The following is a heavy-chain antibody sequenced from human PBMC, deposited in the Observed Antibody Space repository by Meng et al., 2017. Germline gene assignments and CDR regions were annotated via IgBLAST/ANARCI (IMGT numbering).Heavy chain of an antibody. V-gene: IGHV1-8*01. CDR1: GYTFTSYD. CDR2: MNPNSGNT. J-gene: IGHJ4*02. CDR3: ARANTYSGYDYGY. D-gene: IGHD5-12*01. Sequence: QGPLVQAGAEVKKPGASVKVSCKASGYTFTSYDINWVRQATGQGLEWMGWMNPNSGNTDYAQKFQGRVTMTRNTSINTAYMELSSLRSDDTAVYFCARANTYSGYDYGYWGQGTLVTVSS.